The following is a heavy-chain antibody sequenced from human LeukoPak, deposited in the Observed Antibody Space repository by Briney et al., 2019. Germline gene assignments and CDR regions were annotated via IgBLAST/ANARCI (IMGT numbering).Heavy chain of an antibody. D-gene: IGHD3-10*01. Sequence: SETLSLTCTVSGGSISSYYWSWIRQPPGKGLEWIGYIYYSGSTNYNPSLKSRVTISVDTSKNQFSLKLSSVTAADTAVYYCARLGSYYNGFDYWGQGTLVIVSS. V-gene: IGHV4-59*08. CDR3: ARLGSYYNGFDY. CDR2: IYYSGST. CDR1: GGSISSYY. J-gene: IGHJ4*02.